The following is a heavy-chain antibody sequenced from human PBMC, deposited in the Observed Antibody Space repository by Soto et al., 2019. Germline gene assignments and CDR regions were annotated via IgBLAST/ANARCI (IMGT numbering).Heavy chain of an antibody. V-gene: IGHV4-4*07. CDR2: ISATGTT. J-gene: IGHJ3*01. Sequence: SDTLTLPGTVSGYSIRTCYWSWIRQSAEKGLEWIGRISATGTTTYIPSLKSRITLSVDTSKNEFSLNLKFVTAADTAAYFCARDQSGAADFWGPGTLVTV. CDR3: ARDQSGAADF. D-gene: IGHD7-27*01. CDR1: GYSIRTCY.